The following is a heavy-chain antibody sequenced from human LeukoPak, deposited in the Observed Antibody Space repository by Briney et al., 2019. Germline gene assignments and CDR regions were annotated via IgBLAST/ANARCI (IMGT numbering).Heavy chain of an antibody. CDR3: AGVPRISDYCMDG. V-gene: IGHV6-1*01. CDR1: GDSVSSNSAA. J-gene: IGHJ6*03. CDR2: TYYRSKWYN. D-gene: IGHD1-14*01. Sequence: SQTLSLTRAISGDSVSSNSAAWNWIRQSPSRGLEWLGRTYYRSKWYNDYAVSVKSRITINPDTSKNQFSLQLNSVTPADTAVYSCAGVPRISDYCMDGWGKGTTVTASS.